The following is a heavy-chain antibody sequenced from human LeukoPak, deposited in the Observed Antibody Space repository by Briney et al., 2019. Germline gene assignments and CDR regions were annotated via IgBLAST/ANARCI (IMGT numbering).Heavy chain of an antibody. J-gene: IGHJ4*02. CDR2: IRGGGENT. CDR1: GFTFSTYS. V-gene: IGHV3-23*01. CDR3: AKGHVVVTAAFDY. Sequence: GGSLRLSCAASGFTFSTYSMSWVRQAPGKGLEWVSAIRGGGENTYYADSVKGRFTISRDNSKNTLYLQMNSLRAEDTAVYYCAKGHVVVTAAFDYWGQGTLVTVSS. D-gene: IGHD2-21*02.